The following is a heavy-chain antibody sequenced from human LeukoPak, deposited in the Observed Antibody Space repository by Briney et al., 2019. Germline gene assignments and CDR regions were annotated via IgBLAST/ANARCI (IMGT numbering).Heavy chain of an antibody. Sequence: SETLSLTCAVSGYSISSGYYWSWIRQPPGKGLEWIGYIYYSGSTNYNPSLKSRVTISVDTSKNQFSLKLSSVTAADTAVYYCARQLDTYYYDSSGYSAFDYWGQGTLVTVSS. CDR1: GYSISSGYY. CDR3: ARQLDTYYYDSSGYSAFDY. J-gene: IGHJ4*02. CDR2: IYYSGST. V-gene: IGHV4-61*01. D-gene: IGHD3-22*01.